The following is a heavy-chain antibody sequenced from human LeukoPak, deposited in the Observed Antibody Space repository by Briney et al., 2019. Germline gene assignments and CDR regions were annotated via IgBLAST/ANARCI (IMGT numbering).Heavy chain of an antibody. J-gene: IGHJ4*02. D-gene: IGHD6-19*01. Sequence: PGGPLRLSCAASGFTFRSYGMHWVRQAPGKGLEGVAVIWYDGSNKYYADSVKGRFTISRDNSKNTLDLQMSSLRAEHTAVYYCARLGSGWHFDYSGQGTLGTVSS. V-gene: IGHV3-33*01. CDR1: GFTFRSYG. CDR2: IWYDGSNK. CDR3: ARLGSGWHFDY.